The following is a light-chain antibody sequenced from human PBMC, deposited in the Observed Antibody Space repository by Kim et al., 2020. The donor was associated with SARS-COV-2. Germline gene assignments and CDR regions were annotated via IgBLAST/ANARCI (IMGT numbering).Light chain of an antibody. V-gene: IGKV1-8*01. CDR2: AAS. Sequence: ASTGDRVTITCRASQGSSSYLAWYQQKPGKAPKLLIYAASTLQSGVPSRFNGSGSGTDFTLTISCLQSEDFATYYCQQYYSYSLTFGGGTKVEIK. J-gene: IGKJ4*01. CDR3: QQYYSYSLT. CDR1: QGSSSY.